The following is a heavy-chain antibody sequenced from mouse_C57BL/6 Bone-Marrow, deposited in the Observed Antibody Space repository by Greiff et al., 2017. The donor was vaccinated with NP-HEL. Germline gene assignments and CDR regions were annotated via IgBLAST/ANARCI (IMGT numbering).Heavy chain of an antibody. V-gene: IGHV1-64*01. J-gene: IGHJ2*01. CDR3: ARSYDYDDYFDY. Sequence: VQLQQPGAELVKPGASVKLSCKASGYTFTSYWMHWVKQRPRQGLEWIGMIHPNSGSTNYNEKFKSKATLTVDKSSSTAYMQLSSLTSEDSAVYYCARSYDYDDYFDYWGQGTTLTVSS. D-gene: IGHD2-4*01. CDR2: IHPNSGST. CDR1: GYTFTSYW.